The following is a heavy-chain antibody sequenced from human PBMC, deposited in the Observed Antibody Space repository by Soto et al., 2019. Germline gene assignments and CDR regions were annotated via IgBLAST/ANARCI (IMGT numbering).Heavy chain of an antibody. CDR1: GGSFSGYY. Sequence: SDTLSLTCGVYGGSFSGYYWSWIRQPPGKGLEWIGEINHSGSTNYNPSLKSQVTISVDTSKNQFSLKLSSVTAADTAVYYCARGGFWSGYYKGAMDVWGQGTTVTVSS. J-gene: IGHJ6*02. V-gene: IGHV4-34*01. CDR2: INHSGST. D-gene: IGHD3-3*01. CDR3: ARGGFWSGYYKGAMDV.